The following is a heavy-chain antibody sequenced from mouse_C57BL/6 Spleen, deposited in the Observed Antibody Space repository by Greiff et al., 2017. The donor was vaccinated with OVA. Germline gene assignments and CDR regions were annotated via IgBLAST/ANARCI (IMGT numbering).Heavy chain of an antibody. CDR1: GFTFSDYY. V-gene: IGHV5-16*01. CDR3: ARDPVYYTMDY. J-gene: IGHJ4*01. Sequence: EVQLVESEGGLVQPGSSMKLSCTASGFTFSDYYMAWVRQVPEKGLEWVANINYDGSSTYYLDSLKSRFIISRDNAKNILYLQMSSLKSEDTATYYCARDPVYYTMDYWGQGTSVTVSS. CDR2: INYDGSST.